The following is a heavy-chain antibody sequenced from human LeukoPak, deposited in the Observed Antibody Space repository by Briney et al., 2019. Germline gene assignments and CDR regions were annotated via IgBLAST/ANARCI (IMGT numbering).Heavy chain of an antibody. J-gene: IGHJ4*02. Sequence: PSETLSLTCAVYGGSFSGYYWSWIRQPPGKGLEWIGEINHSGSTNYNPSLKSRVTISVDTSKNQFSLKLSSVTAADTAVYYCARSMWIQLWLVYSYGYSYYFDYWGQGTLVTVSS. CDR1: GGSFSGYY. CDR2: INHSGST. V-gene: IGHV4-34*01. CDR3: ARSMWIQLWLVYSYGYSYYFDY. D-gene: IGHD5-18*01.